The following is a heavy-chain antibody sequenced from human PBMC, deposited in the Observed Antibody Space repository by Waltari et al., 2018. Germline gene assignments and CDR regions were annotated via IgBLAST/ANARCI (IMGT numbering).Heavy chain of an antibody. CDR3: ARGPLVGAIPDDY. CDR1: GYTFTDYH. J-gene: IGHJ4*02. CDR2: INPNSGDP. D-gene: IGHD1-26*01. Sequence: QVQLIQSGAEVKKPGASVRVSCQASGYTFTDYHMQGVRQAPGQGLEWMGWINPNSGDPNYAQKFQDRVTRTRDTSISTAYMELSRLRSDDTAVYYCARGPLVGAIPDDYWGQGTLVTVSS. V-gene: IGHV1-2*02.